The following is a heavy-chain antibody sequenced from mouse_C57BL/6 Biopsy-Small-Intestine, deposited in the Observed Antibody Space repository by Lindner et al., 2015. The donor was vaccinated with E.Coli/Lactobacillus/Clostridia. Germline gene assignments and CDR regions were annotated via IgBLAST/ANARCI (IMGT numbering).Heavy chain of an antibody. Sequence: VQLQESGGGLVKPGGSLKLSCAASGFTFSDYGMHWVRQAPEKGLEWVAYISSDSSTIYYADTVKGRFTISRDNAKNTLFLQMTSLRSEDTAMYYCAREDIYYDYYYFDYWGQGTTLTVSS. CDR3: AREDIYYDYYYFDY. CDR2: ISSDSSTI. V-gene: IGHV5-17*01. CDR1: GFTFSDYG. J-gene: IGHJ2*01. D-gene: IGHD2-4*01.